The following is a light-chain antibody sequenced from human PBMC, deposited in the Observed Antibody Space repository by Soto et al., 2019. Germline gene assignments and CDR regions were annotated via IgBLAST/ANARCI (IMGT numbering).Light chain of an antibody. CDR3: LQHNSYPLT. Sequence: QMTPSPSSPSPSVGDKVTITFRASQGISNHLGWYQQKPGKAPELLIYAASTLQTGVPSRFSGGGSGTDFTLTITSLQPEDFATYYCLQHNSYPLTFGGGTKVDIK. J-gene: IGKJ4*01. CDR1: QGISNH. V-gene: IGKV1-17*01. CDR2: AAS.